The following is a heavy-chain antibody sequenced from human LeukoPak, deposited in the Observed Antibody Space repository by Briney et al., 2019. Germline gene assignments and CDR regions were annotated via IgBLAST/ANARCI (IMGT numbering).Heavy chain of an antibody. CDR2: NWNGGST. CDR1: GFTFDDYG. CDR3: ARDPLGYGGNSD. D-gene: IGHD4-23*01. J-gene: IGHJ4*02. Sequence: GGSLRLSCAASGFTFDDYGMSWVRQAPGKGLEWVSGNWNGGSTGYADSVKGRFTISRDNAKNSLYLQMNSLRAEDTALYHCARDPLGYGGNSDWGQGTLVTVSS. V-gene: IGHV3-20*01.